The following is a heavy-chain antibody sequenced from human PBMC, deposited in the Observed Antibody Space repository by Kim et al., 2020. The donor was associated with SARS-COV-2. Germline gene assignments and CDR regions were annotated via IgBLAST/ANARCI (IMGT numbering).Heavy chain of an antibody. J-gene: IGHJ4*02. CDR2: INTDTGNP. CDR3: ARVIWGSYRYTDS. CDR1: GYTFTNYA. D-gene: IGHD3-16*02. Sequence: ASVKVSCKASGYTFTNYAISWVRQAPGQGLEWMGWINTDTGNPTYAQAFTGRFVFSVDTSVSTTYLQISSLEAEDTALYYCARVIWGSYRYTDSWGQGTL. V-gene: IGHV7-4-1*02.